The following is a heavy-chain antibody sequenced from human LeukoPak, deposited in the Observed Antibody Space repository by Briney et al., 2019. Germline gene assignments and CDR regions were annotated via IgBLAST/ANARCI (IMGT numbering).Heavy chain of an antibody. CDR1: GFTFSNAW. CDR3: TTAIPGSGSYSFDAFDI. V-gene: IGHV3-15*01. J-gene: IGHJ3*02. D-gene: IGHD3-10*01. Sequence: GGSLRLSCAASGFTFSNAWMSWVRQAPGKGLEWVGRIKSKTDGGTTDYAAPVKGRFTISRDDSKNTLYLQMNSLKTEDTAVYYCTTAIPGSGSYSFDAFDIWGQGTMVTVSS. CDR2: IKSKTDGGTT.